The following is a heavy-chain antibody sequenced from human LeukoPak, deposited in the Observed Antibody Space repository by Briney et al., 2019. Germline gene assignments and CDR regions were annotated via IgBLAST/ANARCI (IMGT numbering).Heavy chain of an antibody. CDR2: IFNTGPA. J-gene: IGHJ5*02. CDR1: GGSVSDYY. CDR3: AASWNDERCFDP. D-gene: IGHD1-1*01. Sequence: PSETLSLTCTVSGGSVSDYYWSWIRQPAGKGLEWIGRIFNTGPANYNPSFKSRVTISLDTSKNEFSLNLNSVPAADTAVYFCAASWNDERCFDPWGQGTLVIVSS. V-gene: IGHV4-4*07.